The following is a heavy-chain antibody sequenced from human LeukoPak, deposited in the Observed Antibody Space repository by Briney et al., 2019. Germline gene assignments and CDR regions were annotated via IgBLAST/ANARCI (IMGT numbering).Heavy chain of an antibody. D-gene: IGHD2-2*01. J-gene: IGHJ3*02. CDR3: AKGGYCSSTSCCDAFDI. Sequence: GGSLRLSCAASGFTFSSYAMSWVRQAPGKGLEWVSSISGSGGSTYYADSVKGRFPISRDNSKNTLYLQMNSLRAEDTAVYYCAKGGYCSSTSCCDAFDIWGQGTMVTVSS. CDR1: GFTFSSYA. CDR2: ISGSGGST. V-gene: IGHV3-23*01.